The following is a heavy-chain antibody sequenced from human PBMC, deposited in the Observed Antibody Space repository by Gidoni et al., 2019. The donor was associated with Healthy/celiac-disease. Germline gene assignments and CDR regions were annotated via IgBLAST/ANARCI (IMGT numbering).Heavy chain of an antibody. J-gene: IGHJ4*02. D-gene: IGHD4-17*01. CDR2: IYYSGGT. Sequence: QLQLQASGPGLVKPSETLSLTCTVSGGAIRSSSYYWGWIRQPPGKGLEWIGSIYYSGGTYSNPSLKTRVTISVDTSKIQFSLKLSSVTAADTAVYYCASQPPDYGDPRFFDYWGQGTLVTVSS. CDR3: ASQPPDYGDPRFFDY. V-gene: IGHV4-39*01. CDR1: GGAIRSSSYY.